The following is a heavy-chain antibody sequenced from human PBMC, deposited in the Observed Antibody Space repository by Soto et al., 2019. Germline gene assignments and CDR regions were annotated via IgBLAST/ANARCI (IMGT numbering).Heavy chain of an antibody. CDR3: ARGHCTSTSCYPSDY. D-gene: IGHD2-2*01. CDR1: GGSISNYY. CDR2: IYTSGST. J-gene: IGHJ4*02. Sequence: PSETLSLTCTVSGGSISNYYWSWIRQPAGKGLEWIGRIYTSGSTDYNPSLKSRVTMSVDTSKNQFSLRLSSVTAADTAVYYCARGHCTSTSCYPSDYWGQGALVTSPQ. V-gene: IGHV4-4*07.